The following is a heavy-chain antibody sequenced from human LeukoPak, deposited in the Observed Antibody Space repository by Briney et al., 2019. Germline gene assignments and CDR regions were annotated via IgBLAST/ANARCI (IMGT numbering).Heavy chain of an antibody. Sequence: GGSLRLSCGASGFTFSNYAMSWVRQAPGKGLEWVSTSSGNGGSTYYGDSVKGRFTISRDNVKNTLHLQVSSLRAEDTAIYYCARDSNWNNGGFDYWGQGTLVTVSA. CDR1: GFTFSNYA. D-gene: IGHD1/OR15-1a*01. J-gene: IGHJ4*02. V-gene: IGHV3-23*01. CDR3: ARDSNWNNGGFDY. CDR2: SSGNGGST.